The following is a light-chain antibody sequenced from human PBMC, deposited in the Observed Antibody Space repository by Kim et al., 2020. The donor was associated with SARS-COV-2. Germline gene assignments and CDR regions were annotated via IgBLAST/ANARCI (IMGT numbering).Light chain of an antibody. CDR3: QQYENWPPVT. V-gene: IGKV3-15*01. CDR2: GAS. CDR1: QGVSDN. Sequence: EIVMTQSPATLSVSPGERVTLSCRASQGVSDNLAWYQQKPGQAPRLLIYGASTRATGIPARFSGSGSGTEFTLDISSLQSEDLEIYYCQQYENWPPVTFGGGTKVDIK. J-gene: IGKJ4*01.